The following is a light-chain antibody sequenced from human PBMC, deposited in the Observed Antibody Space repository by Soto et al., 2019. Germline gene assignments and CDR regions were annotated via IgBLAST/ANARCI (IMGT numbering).Light chain of an antibody. V-gene: IGKV1-16*02. Sequence: DIQMTQSPSSLSASVGDRVTITCRASQDIRNYLAWFQQKPGKAPKCLIYAASNLQSGVPSKFSGSGSGTDFTLTISSLQTEDFATYYCQQYNSYPLTFGLGTKVDLK. CDR3: QQYNSYPLT. J-gene: IGKJ3*01. CDR2: AAS. CDR1: QDIRNY.